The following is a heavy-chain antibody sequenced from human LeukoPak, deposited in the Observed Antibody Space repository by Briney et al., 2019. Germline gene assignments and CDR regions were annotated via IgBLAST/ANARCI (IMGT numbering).Heavy chain of an antibody. CDR1: GGSITSSSYY. V-gene: IGHV4-39*01. J-gene: IGHJ4*02. Sequence: SETLSLTCTVSGGSITSSSYYWVWIRQPPGKGLEWIGSIFHSGSTYYNASRKSRVTITVDTSRNQFSLKLSSVPAADTAVYYCARRRDGYNEDFFDYWGQGTLVTVSS. CDR3: ARRRDGYNEDFFDY. CDR2: IFHSGST. D-gene: IGHD5-24*01.